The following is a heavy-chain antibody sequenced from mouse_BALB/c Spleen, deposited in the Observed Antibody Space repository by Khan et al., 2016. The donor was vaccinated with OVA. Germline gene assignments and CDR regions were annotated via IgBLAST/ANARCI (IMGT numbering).Heavy chain of an antibody. V-gene: IGHV1S132*01. D-gene: IGHD2-1*01. Sequence: QVRLQQSGAELVKPGASVKLSCKTSGYTFTSYWIQWVKQRPGQGLGWIGQIFPGTDTTYYNENFKGKATLTVDTSSNPAYMQFSSLTSEDSAVYFCARGYFGNYEFAYGGQGTLVTVSP. CDR1: GYTFTSYW. J-gene: IGHJ3*01. CDR3: ARGYFGNYEFAY. CDR2: IFPGTDTT.